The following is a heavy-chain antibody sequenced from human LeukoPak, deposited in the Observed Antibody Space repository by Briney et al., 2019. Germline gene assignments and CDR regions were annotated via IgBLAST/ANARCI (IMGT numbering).Heavy chain of an antibody. CDR2: INGDGSIT. J-gene: IGHJ4*02. CDR3: ARDHEWGRAYFDY. Sequence: GGSLRLSCAGSRLTLSSYWMQWVRQAPGKGLVWVSRINGDGSITNYADSVKGRFTISRDNAKNTLFLQMDSLRAEDTAVYYCARDHEWGRAYFDYWGQGTLVTVSS. V-gene: IGHV3-74*01. CDR1: RLTLSSYW. D-gene: IGHD1-26*01.